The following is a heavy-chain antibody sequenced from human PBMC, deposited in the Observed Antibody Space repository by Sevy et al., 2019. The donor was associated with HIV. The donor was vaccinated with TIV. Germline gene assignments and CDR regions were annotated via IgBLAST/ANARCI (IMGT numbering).Heavy chain of an antibody. D-gene: IGHD4-17*01. CDR3: ARDNGDYFLSTSVFDY. Sequence: GGSLRLSCAASGFTFSSYSMNWVRQAPGKGLEWVSYISSGFSTIHYADSVKGRFTISRDNAKNSLYLQMSRLRAEDTAVYYCARDNGDYFLSTSVFDYWGQGTLVTVSS. CDR1: GFTFSSYS. CDR2: ISSGFSTI. V-gene: IGHV3-48*01. J-gene: IGHJ4*02.